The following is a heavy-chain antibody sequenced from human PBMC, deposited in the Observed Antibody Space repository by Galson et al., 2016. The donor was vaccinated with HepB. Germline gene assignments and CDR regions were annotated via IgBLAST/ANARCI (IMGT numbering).Heavy chain of an antibody. D-gene: IGHD7-27*01. CDR3: ARVGPLGSYDY. V-gene: IGHV3-21*01. Sequence: SLRLSCAASGFTFSSYNMNWVRQAPGKGLEWVSSISSSSNSIYDADSVKGRFTISRDNAKNSLFLQMNSLRAEDTAVYYCARVGPLGSYDYWGQGTLVTVSS. CDR2: ISSSSNSI. CDR1: GFTFSSYN. J-gene: IGHJ4*02.